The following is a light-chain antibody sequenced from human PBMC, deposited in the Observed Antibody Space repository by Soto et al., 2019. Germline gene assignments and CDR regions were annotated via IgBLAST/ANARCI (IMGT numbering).Light chain of an antibody. V-gene: IGKV1-5*03. CDR3: QHYNRDSP. Sequence: DIQMTQSPSTLSASVGDRVTITCRASQSISSLLAWYQQKPGKAPKLLIYKTSSLESGVPSRFSGSGSGTEFTLTISSLQPDDFATYYCQHYNRDSPFGGGTKVEIK. CDR2: KTS. CDR1: QSISSL. J-gene: IGKJ4*02.